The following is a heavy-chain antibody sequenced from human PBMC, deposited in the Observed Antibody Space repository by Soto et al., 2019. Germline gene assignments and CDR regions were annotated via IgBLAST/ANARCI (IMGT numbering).Heavy chain of an antibody. D-gene: IGHD2-15*01. CDR2: IIPILGIA. J-gene: IGHJ4*02. CDR3: ASLLGYCSGGSCRGDY. CDR1: GGTFSSYT. Sequence: QVQLVQSGAEVKKPGSSVKVSCKASGGTFSSYTISWVRQAPGQVLEWMGRIIPILGIANYAQKFQGRVTITADKSTSTAYMELSSLRSEDTAVYYCASLLGYCSGGSCRGDYWGQGTLVTVSS. V-gene: IGHV1-69*02.